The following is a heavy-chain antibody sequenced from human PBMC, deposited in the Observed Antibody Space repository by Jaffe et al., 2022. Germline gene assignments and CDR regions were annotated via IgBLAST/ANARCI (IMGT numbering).Heavy chain of an antibody. V-gene: IGHV3-48*03. J-gene: IGHJ3*02. CDR2: ISSSGSTI. CDR3: ARSDSIRYRFIGAFDI. D-gene: IGHD3-9*01. Sequence: EVQLVESGGGLVQPGGSLRLSCAASGFTFSSYEMNWVRQAPGKGLEWVSYISSSGSTIYYADSVKGRFTISRDNAKNSLYLQMNSLRAEDTAVYYCARSDSIRYRFIGAFDIWGQGTMVTVSS. CDR1: GFTFSSYE.